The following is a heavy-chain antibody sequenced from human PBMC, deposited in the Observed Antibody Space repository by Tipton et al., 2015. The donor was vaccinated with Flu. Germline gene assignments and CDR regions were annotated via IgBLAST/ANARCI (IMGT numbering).Heavy chain of an antibody. J-gene: IGHJ6*02. V-gene: IGHV4-38-2*02. Sequence: GLVKPSETLSLICTVSDYSISSGYYWGWIRQPPGKGLEWIGCISHSGRTYYNPSLKSRVTISVDTAKNQFSQRLSSVTAADTAVYYCARDGYYYYYYGMDVWGQGTTVTVSS. CDR3: ARDGYYYYYYGMDV. D-gene: IGHD2-2*03. CDR1: DYSISSGYY. CDR2: ISHSGRT.